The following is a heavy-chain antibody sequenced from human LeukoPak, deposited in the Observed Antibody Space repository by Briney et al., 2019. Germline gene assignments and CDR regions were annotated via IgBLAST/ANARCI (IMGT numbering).Heavy chain of an antibody. CDR3: ARAPSIAMFDY. Sequence: SETLSLTCTVSGYSISSGYYWGWIRQPPGKGLEWIGSIYHSGSTYYNPSLKSRVTISVDTSKNQFSLKLSSVTAADTAVYYCARAPSIAMFDYWGQGTLVTVSS. D-gene: IGHD6-6*01. V-gene: IGHV4-38-2*02. CDR1: GYSISSGYY. J-gene: IGHJ4*02. CDR2: IYHSGST.